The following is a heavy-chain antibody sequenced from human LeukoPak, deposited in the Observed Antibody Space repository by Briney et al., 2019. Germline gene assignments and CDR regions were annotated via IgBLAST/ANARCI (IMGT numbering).Heavy chain of an antibody. Sequence: SETLSLTCAVYGGSFSGYYWSWIRQPPGKGLEWIGEINHSGSTNYNPSLKSRVTISVDTSKNQFSRKLSSVTAADTAVYYCARPGGVSGMDVWGKGTTVTVSS. J-gene: IGHJ6*04. CDR3: ARPGGVSGMDV. D-gene: IGHD3-3*01. V-gene: IGHV4-34*01. CDR2: INHSGST. CDR1: GGSFSGYY.